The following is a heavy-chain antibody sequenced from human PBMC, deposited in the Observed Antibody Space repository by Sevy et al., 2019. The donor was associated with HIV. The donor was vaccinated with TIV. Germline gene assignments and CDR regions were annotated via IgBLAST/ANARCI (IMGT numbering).Heavy chain of an antibody. J-gene: IGHJ4*02. Sequence: SETLSLTCTVSGGSIIGNNLYWGWIRQAPGKGLEWIATIHSSGSSSSYNPPLKSRVTIFIDRSKSQFSLKLSSVTAADMAVYYCAGTYGSGSFGYWGQGTQVTVSS. CDR1: GGSIIGNNLY. CDR2: IHSSGSSS. CDR3: AGTYGSGSFGY. V-gene: IGHV4-39*01. D-gene: IGHD3-10*01.